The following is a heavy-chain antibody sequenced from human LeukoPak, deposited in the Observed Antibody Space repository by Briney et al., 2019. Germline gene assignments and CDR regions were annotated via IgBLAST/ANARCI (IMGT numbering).Heavy chain of an antibody. CDR1: GGSISSYY. Sequence: SETLSLTCTVSGGSISSYYWSWIRQPAGKGLEWIGCIYTSGGTNYNPSLNSRVTISVDKSKNQFSLKLSSVTAADTAVYYCARGGYDSSSNFRIDYWGQGALVTGFS. CDR2: IYTSGGT. D-gene: IGHD3-22*01. CDR3: ARGGYDSSSNFRIDY. V-gene: IGHV4-4*07. J-gene: IGHJ4*02.